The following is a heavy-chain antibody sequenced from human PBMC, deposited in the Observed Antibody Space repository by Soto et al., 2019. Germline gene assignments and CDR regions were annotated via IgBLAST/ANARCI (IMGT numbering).Heavy chain of an antibody. Sequence: QVQLVQSGAEVKKPGASVKVSCKASGYTFTGYFMHWVRQAPGQGLEWMGWINPNSGATRYAQKFQGRVTSTRDTSINTAYMELSMLRSDATAIYFCARGGGTILAPLPWGQGTLVTVSS. CDR1: GYTFTGYF. D-gene: IGHD3-10*01. J-gene: IGHJ5*02. V-gene: IGHV1-2*02. CDR3: ARGGGTILAPLP. CDR2: INPNSGAT.